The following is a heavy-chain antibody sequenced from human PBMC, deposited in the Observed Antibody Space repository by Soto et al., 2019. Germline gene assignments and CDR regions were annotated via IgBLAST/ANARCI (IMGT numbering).Heavy chain of an antibody. CDR2: ISSNGGST. Sequence: GGSLRLSCAASGFTFSSYAMHWVRQAPGKGLEYVSAISSNGGSTYYADSVKGRFTISRDNSKNTLYLQMSSLRAEDTAVYYCVKERIGITTQWSNYFDYWGQGTLVTVSS. J-gene: IGHJ4*02. V-gene: IGHV3-64D*06. CDR3: VKERIGITTQWSNYFDY. D-gene: IGHD3-3*01. CDR1: GFTFSSYA.